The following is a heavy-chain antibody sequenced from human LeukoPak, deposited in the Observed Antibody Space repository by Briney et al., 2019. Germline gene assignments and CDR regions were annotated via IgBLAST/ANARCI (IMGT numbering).Heavy chain of an antibody. V-gene: IGHV4-59*01. Sequence: ETLSLTCTVSGGSISSYYWSWIRQPPGKGLEWIGYIYYSGSTNYNPSLKSRVTISVDTSKNQFSLKLSSVTAADTAVYYCARVFGYQLLHNDYWGQGTLVTVSS. J-gene: IGHJ4*02. D-gene: IGHD2-2*01. CDR2: IYYSGST. CDR3: ARVFGYQLLHNDY. CDR1: GGSISSYY.